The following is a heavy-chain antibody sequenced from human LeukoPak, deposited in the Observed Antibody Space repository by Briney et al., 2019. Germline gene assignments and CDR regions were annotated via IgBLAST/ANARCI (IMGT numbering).Heavy chain of an antibody. Sequence: GGSLRLSCAASGFTFSSYVMHWVRQAPGKGLEWVAVISYDGSNKYYADSVKGRFTISRDNSKNTLYLQMNSLRAEDTAVYYCAKDQYYYDSSGSVYPVDYWGQGTLVTVSS. CDR1: GFTFSSYV. CDR2: ISYDGSNK. D-gene: IGHD3-22*01. J-gene: IGHJ4*02. CDR3: AKDQYYYDSSGSVYPVDY. V-gene: IGHV3-30*18.